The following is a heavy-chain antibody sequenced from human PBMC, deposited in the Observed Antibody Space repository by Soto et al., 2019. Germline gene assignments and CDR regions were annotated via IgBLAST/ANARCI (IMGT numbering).Heavy chain of an antibody. V-gene: IGHV1-3*04. Sequence: QVQLVQSGAEVKKPGASVKVSCKASGYTFTSNAIHWVRQAPGQSLEWMGWINTDNGNTKYSQKFQGRLTIAGDTSANTAYMELSSLKSEDTAIYYCARGWRGCIRPTCYSWFDSWGQGTPVTVSS. CDR3: ARGWRGCIRPTCYSWFDS. CDR1: GYTFTSNA. CDR2: INTDNGNT. J-gene: IGHJ5*01. D-gene: IGHD2-2*02.